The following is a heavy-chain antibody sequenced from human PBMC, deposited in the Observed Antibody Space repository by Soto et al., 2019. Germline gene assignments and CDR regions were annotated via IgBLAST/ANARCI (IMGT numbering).Heavy chain of an antibody. Sequence: GGSLRLSCAASGFTFSSYGMHWVRQAPGKGLEWVAVIWYDGSNKYYADSVKGRFTISRDNSKNTLYLQMNSLRAEDTAVYYCARETWLIEAFDIWGQGTMVTVSS. D-gene: IGHD5-18*01. V-gene: IGHV3-33*01. CDR3: ARETWLIEAFDI. CDR2: IWYDGSNK. CDR1: GFTFSSYG. J-gene: IGHJ3*02.